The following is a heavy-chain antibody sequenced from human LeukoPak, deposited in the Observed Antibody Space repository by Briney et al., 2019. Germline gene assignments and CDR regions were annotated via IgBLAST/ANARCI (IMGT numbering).Heavy chain of an antibody. CDR2: IYHSGST. CDR3: ARDVYGSGYFDY. CDR1: GYSISSGYY. V-gene: IGHV4-38-2*02. J-gene: IGHJ4*02. Sequence: SSETLSLTCTVSGYSISSGYYWGWIRQPPGKGLEWIGSIYHSGSTYYNQSLKSRVTISVDTSKNQFSLKLSSVTAADTAVYYCARDVYGSGYFDYWGQGTLVTVSS. D-gene: IGHD3-10*01.